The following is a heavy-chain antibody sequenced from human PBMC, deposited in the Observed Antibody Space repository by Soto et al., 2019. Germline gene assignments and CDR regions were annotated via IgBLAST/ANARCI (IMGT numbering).Heavy chain of an antibody. V-gene: IGHV5-51*01. CDR1: GYSFTSYW. D-gene: IGHD2-8*01. J-gene: IGHJ6*02. CDR3: ARHNRPWSYYSGMDV. CDR2: IYPGDSDT. Sequence: GESLKISCKGSGYSFTSYWIGWVRQMPGKGLEWMGIIYPGDSDTRYSPSFQVQVTISSDKSISTAYLQWSSLKASDTAMYYSARHNRPWSYYSGMDVWGQGTMVTVSS.